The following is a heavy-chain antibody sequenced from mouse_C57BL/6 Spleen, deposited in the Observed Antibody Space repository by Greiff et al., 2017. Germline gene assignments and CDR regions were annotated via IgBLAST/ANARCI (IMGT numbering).Heavy chain of an antibody. D-gene: IGHD1-1*01. CDR2: INYDGSST. Sequence: EVMLVESEGGLVQPGSSMKLSCTASGFTFSDYYMAWVRQVPEKGLEWVANINYDGSSTYYLDSLKSRFIISRDNAKNILYLQMSSLKSEDTATYYCARESVLRYWYFDVWGTGTTVTVSS. CDR1: GFTFSDYY. CDR3: ARESVLRYWYFDV. V-gene: IGHV5-16*01. J-gene: IGHJ1*03.